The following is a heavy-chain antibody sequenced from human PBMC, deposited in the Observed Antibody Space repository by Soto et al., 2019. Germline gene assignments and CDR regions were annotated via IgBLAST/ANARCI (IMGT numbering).Heavy chain of an antibody. V-gene: IGHV5-51*01. Sequence: GESLKISCKGSGYSFTSYWIGWVRQMPGKGLEWMGIIYPGDSDTRYSPSFQGQVTISADKSISTAYLQWSSLKASDTAMYYCARDGSYHNDAFDIWSQGPMVTGSS. J-gene: IGHJ3*02. CDR2: IYPGDSDT. CDR3: ARDGSYHNDAFDI. D-gene: IGHD1-26*01. CDR1: GYSFTSYW.